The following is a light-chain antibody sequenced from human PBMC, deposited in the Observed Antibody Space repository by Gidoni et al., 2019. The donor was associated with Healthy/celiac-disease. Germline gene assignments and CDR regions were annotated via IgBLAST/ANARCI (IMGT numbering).Light chain of an antibody. Sequence: EIVLTQSPGTLSLSPGERATLSCRASQRVSSSYLALYQQKPGQAPRLLIYGASSRATGIPDRFSGSVSGTDFTLTISRLEPEDFAVYYCQQYGSSPPYTFGQGTKLEIK. V-gene: IGKV3-20*01. J-gene: IGKJ2*01. CDR1: QRVSSSY. CDR2: GAS. CDR3: QQYGSSPPYT.